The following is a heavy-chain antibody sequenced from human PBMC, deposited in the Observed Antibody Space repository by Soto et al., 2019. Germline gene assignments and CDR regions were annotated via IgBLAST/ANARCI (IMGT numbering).Heavy chain of an antibody. J-gene: IGHJ1*01. D-gene: IGHD6-19*01. Sequence: SETLSLTCTVSGGSSSSSSYYWGWIRQPPGKGMEWIGSIYYSGRTYYNPSLKNHINISVDTSKKQLTQKLSSVTAADTAVYFCARHSHPDGIAVTGAEYFQHWGQGTRVTVS. V-gene: IGHV4-39*01. CDR2: IYYSGRT. CDR1: GGSSSSSSYY. CDR3: ARHSHPDGIAVTGAEYFQH.